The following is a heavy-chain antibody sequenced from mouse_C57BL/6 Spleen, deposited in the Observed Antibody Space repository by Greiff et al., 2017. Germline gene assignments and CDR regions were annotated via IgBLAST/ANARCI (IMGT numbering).Heavy chain of an antibody. CDR1: GYTFTSYW. D-gene: IGHD1-1*01. CDR3: ARYYGSSYGAMDY. CDR2: IYPGSGST. Sequence: QVQLQQPGAELVKPGASVKMSCKASGYTFTSYWITWVKQRPGQGLEWIGDIYPGSGSTNYNEKFTSKATLTVDTSSSTAYMQLSSLTSEDSAVYYCARYYGSSYGAMDYWGQGTSVTVSS. V-gene: IGHV1-55*01. J-gene: IGHJ4*01.